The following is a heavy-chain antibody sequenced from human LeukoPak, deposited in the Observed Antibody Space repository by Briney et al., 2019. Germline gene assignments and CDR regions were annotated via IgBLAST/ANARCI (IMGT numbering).Heavy chain of an antibody. J-gene: IGHJ4*02. Sequence: GGSLRLSCAASGFTVSSNYMSWVRQAPGKGLEWVSVIYSGGSTYYADSVKGRFTISRDNTKNSLYLQMNSLRAEDTAVYYCVRGSRSDRQGYWGQGILVTVSS. CDR2: IYSGGST. V-gene: IGHV3-66*01. CDR1: GFTVSSNY. CDR3: VRGSRSDRQGY.